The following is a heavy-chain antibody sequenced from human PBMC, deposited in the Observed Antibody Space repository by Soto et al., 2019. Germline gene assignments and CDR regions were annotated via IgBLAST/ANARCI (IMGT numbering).Heavy chain of an antibody. CDR2: INSYFSST. CDR1: GFTFSSYW. V-gene: IGHV3-74*01. CDR3: ARYSGYSLSFDY. J-gene: IGHJ4*02. Sequence: GGSLRLSCAASGFTFSSYWMHWVRQAPVNGLVFVSRINSYFSSTSYADSVKGRFTISRYNAKNTLYLQMNSLRADDTAVYYCARYSGYSLSFDYWGQGTLVTVSS. D-gene: IGHD3-22*01.